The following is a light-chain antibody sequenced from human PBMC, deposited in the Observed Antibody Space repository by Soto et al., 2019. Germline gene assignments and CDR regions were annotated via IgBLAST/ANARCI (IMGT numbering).Light chain of an antibody. CDR3: QQRSNWPPAELT. V-gene: IGKV3-11*01. CDR1: QSVSSY. CDR2: DAS. J-gene: IGKJ4*01. Sequence: EIVLTQSPATLSLSPGERATLSCRASQSVSSYLAWYQQKPGQAPRLLIYDASNRATGIPARFSGSGSGTEFTLTISSLEPEDFAVYYCQQRSNWPPAELTFGGGNKVEIK.